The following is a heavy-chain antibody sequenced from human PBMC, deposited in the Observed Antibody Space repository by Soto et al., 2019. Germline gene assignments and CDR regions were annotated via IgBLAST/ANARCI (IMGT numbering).Heavy chain of an antibody. CDR3: AKDGDVAAAGYYFDY. CDR2: ISYGGSDQ. CDR1: GFTFSRYG. Sequence: PVGSLRLSCAASGFTFSRYGMHWVRQAPGKGLEWVAVISYGGSDQYYADSVKGRFTISRDNSKNTLYLQMNSLRAEDTAVYYCAKDGDVAAAGYYFDYWGQGTLVTVSS. D-gene: IGHD6-13*01. J-gene: IGHJ4*02. V-gene: IGHV3-30*18.